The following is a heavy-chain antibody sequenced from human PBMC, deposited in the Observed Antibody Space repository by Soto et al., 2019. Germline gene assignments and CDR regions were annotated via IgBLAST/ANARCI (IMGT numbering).Heavy chain of an antibody. Sequence: QVQLVESGGGVVQPGRSLRLSCAASGFTFSSYALHWVRQAPGKGLEWVAVISYDGSNKYYADSVKGRFTISRDNSKNPLYLQMNSLRAEDTAGYYWASGGIVAAGDYGGQGTLVTVSS. CDR3: ASGGIVAAGDY. D-gene: IGHD6-13*01. CDR2: ISYDGSNK. J-gene: IGHJ4*02. V-gene: IGHV3-30-3*01. CDR1: GFTFSSYA.